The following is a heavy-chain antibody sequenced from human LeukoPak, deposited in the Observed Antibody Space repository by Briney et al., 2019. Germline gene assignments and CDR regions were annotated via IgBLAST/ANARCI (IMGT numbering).Heavy chain of an antibody. CDR1: GFTFSSYW. J-gene: IGHJ4*02. Sequence: GGSLRLSCAASGFTFSSYWMSWVRQAPGKGLEWVANIKQDGSEKYYVDSVKGRFTISRDNAKNSLYLQMNSLRAEDTAVYYCARVPPYGWGSYGYWGQGTLVTVSS. D-gene: IGHD3-10*01. CDR2: IKQDGSEK. CDR3: ARVPPYGWGSYGY. V-gene: IGHV3-7*01.